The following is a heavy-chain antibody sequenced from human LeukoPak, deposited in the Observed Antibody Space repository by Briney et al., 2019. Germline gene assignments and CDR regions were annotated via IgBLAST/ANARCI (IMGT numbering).Heavy chain of an antibody. CDR2: INDRGGYI. Sequence: GGSLRLSCEASGFTFSMYSMAWVRQAPGKGLEWVSVINDRGGYIQDADSVKGRFTISRDNSRNTLFLQMNSLRDEDTAVYYCVKERDRGIEVADDFDYWGQGTLVTVSS. V-gene: IGHV3-23*01. J-gene: IGHJ4*02. D-gene: IGHD6-19*01. CDR1: GFTFSMYS. CDR3: VKERDRGIEVADDFDY.